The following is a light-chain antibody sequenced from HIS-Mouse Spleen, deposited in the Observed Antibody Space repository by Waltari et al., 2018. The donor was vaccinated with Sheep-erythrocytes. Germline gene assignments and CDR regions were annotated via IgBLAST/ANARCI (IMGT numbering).Light chain of an antibody. V-gene: IGLV2-8*01. CDR1: SSDVGGYNY. J-gene: IGLJ1*01. Sequence: QSALTQPPSASGSPGQSVTISCTGTSSDVGGYNYVSWYQQHPGKAPKLMMYEVSKRPSGVPDRFSGSKSGSTASLTVAGLQAEDEADYYGSSYAGSNKYVFATGTKVTVL. CDR3: SSYAGSNKYV. CDR2: EVS.